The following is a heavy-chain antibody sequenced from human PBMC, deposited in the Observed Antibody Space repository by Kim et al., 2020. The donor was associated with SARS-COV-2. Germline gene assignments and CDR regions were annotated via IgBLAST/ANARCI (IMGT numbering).Heavy chain of an antibody. CDR1: RDSVSARLYY. D-gene: IGHD6-13*01. CDR2: IHSGGNI. Sequence: SETLSLSCSVSRDSVSARLYYWGWIRQSPGKGLEWIASIHSGGNIYYNPSLKSRVTMSIDTSKNQFFLNLKSVTAADTAVYYCAASGQQQILFSWGQGILVTVSS. CDR3: AASGQQQILFS. V-gene: IGHV4-39*01. J-gene: IGHJ4*02.